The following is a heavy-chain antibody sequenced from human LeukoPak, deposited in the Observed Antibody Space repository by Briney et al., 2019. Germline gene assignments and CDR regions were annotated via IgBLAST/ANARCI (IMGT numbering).Heavy chain of an antibody. CDR3: ARDRSSLRFLEWLLSPFDY. V-gene: IGHV1-18*01. J-gene: IGHJ4*02. Sequence: GASVKVSCKASGYTFTSYGISWVRQAPGQGLEWMGWISAYNGNTNYAQKLQGRVTMTTDTSTSTAYMELRSLRSDDTAVYYCARDRSSLRFLEWLLSPFDYWGQGTLVTVSS. CDR1: GYTFTSYG. D-gene: IGHD3-3*01. CDR2: ISAYNGNT.